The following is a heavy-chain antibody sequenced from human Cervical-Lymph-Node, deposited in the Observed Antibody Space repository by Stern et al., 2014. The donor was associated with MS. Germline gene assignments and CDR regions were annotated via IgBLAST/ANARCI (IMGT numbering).Heavy chain of an antibody. CDR3: ARDHDSGSYLNYYGMDV. Sequence: QVKLQESGPGLVKPSETLSLTCTVSGGSISSYYWSWIRQPPGKGLEWIGYIYYSGSTNYNPSLKSRVTISVDTSKNQFSLKLSSVTAADTAVYYCARDHDSGSYLNYYGMDVWGQGTTVTVSS. D-gene: IGHD1-26*01. V-gene: IGHV4-59*01. CDR1: GGSISSYY. CDR2: IYYSGST. J-gene: IGHJ6*02.